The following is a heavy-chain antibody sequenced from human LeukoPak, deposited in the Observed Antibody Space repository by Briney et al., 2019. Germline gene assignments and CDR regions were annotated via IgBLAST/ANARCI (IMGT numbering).Heavy chain of an antibody. D-gene: IGHD5-18*01. CDR1: GYTFTGYY. J-gene: IGHJ4*02. Sequence: ASAKVSCKASGYTFTGYYMHWVRQAPGQGLEWMGWINPNSGGTNYAQKFQGRVTMTRDTSISTAYMELSRLRSDDTAVYYCARVPRGYSYGGFDYWGQGTLVTVSS. CDR3: ARVPRGYSYGGFDY. CDR2: INPNSGGT. V-gene: IGHV1-2*02.